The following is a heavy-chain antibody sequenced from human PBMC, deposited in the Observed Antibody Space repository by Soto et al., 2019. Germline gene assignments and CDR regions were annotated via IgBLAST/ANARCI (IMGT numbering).Heavy chain of an antibody. CDR3: ARGPVVVVSAPYYFDY. J-gene: IGHJ4*02. V-gene: IGHV4-30-4*01. CDR2: IYYSGST. Sequence: PSQTLSLTCTVSVGSISSGDNSSRWIRQPPGQSLEWIGHIYYSGSTYYNPSLKGRVSISLDTSRDQFSLKLSSVTAADTAVYYCARGPVVVVSAPYYFDYWGQGTRVT. D-gene: IGHD2-21*01. CDR1: VGSISSGDNS.